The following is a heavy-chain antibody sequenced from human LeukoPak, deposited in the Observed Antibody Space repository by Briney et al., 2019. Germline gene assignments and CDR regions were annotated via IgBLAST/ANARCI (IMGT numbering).Heavy chain of an antibody. CDR3: ARDPPYLYGSGSYHAFDI. V-gene: IGHV4-39*02. J-gene: IGHJ3*02. CDR2: IHYTGGT. Sequence: PSETLSLTCSVSGGSITTSSYYWGWVRQPPEKGLEWIGSIHYTGGTYYSPSLKSRVTISVDTSKNQFSLKLNSVTAADTAVYYCARDPPYLYGSGSYHAFDIWGQGTMVTVSS. CDR1: GGSITTSSYY. D-gene: IGHD3-10*01.